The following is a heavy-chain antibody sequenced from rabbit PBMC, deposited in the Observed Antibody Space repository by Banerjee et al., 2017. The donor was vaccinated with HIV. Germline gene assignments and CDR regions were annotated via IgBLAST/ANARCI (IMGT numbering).Heavy chain of an antibody. Sequence: QSLEESGRGLVQPEGSLTLTCTASGFSFSSSYYMCWVRQAPGRGLEWIACIAVGSGHFTYSASWAKGRFTISKTSSTTVTLQMTSLTAADTATYFCARDSGTSFSSYGMDLWGPGTLVTVS. CDR2: IAVGSGHFT. CDR1: GFSFSSSYY. J-gene: IGHJ6*01. V-gene: IGHV1S40*01. D-gene: IGHD8-1*01. CDR3: ARDSGTSFSSYGMDL.